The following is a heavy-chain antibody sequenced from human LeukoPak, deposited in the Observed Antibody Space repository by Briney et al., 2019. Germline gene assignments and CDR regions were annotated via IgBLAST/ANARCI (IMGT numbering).Heavy chain of an antibody. V-gene: IGHV1-69*13. J-gene: IGHJ6*02. CDR3: AREGCFSCWPGGGYYGMDV. CDR1: GGTFSSYA. CDR2: IIPIFGTA. D-gene: IGHD2-21*01. Sequence: GASVKVSCKASGGTFSSYAISWVRQAPGQGLGWMGGIIPIFGTANYAQKFQGRVTITADESTSTAYMELSSLRSEDTAVYYCAREGCFSCWPGGGYYGMDVWGQGTTVTVSS.